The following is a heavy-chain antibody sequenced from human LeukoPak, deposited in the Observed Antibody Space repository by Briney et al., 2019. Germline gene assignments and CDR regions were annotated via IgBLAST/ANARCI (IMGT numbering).Heavy chain of an antibody. V-gene: IGHV3-74*01. CDR1: GFTFSNYW. CDR2: INSDGSNT. CDR3: AKRALWFGELEFDP. J-gene: IGHJ5*02. D-gene: IGHD3-10*01. Sequence: GGSLRLSCAASGFTFSNYWMHWVRQAPGKGLVWVSRINSDGSNTNYADSVKGRFTISRDNAKNTLYLQMNSLRAEDTAVYYCAKRALWFGELEFDPRGQGTLVTVSS.